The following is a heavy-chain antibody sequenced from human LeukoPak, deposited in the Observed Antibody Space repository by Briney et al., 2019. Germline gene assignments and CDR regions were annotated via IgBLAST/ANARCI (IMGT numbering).Heavy chain of an antibody. CDR3: AKDYYGSGSYYAFLFS. V-gene: IGHV3-23*01. CDR2: ISGSGGST. D-gene: IGHD3-10*01. J-gene: IGHJ5*02. CDR1: GFTFSSYA. Sequence: GGSPRLSCAASGFTFSSYAMNWVRQAPGKGLEWVSAISGSGGSTYYADSVKGRFTISRDNSKNTLYLQMNSLRAEDTAVYYCAKDYYGSGSYYAFLFSWGQGTLVTVSS.